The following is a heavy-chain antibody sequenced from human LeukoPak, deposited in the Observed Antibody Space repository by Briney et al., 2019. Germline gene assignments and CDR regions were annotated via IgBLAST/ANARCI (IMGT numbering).Heavy chain of an antibody. J-gene: IGHJ6*03. CDR3: ARLYQQSKWKYYYYYMDV. Sequence: SETLSLTCSVSGDSFSTNYWSWLRQPPGRGLEWIGYVFDSGSTNYNPSLKSRVTISVDTSTKQFSLRLSSVTAADTAVYYCARLYQQSKWKYYYYYMDVWGKGAAVTVSS. V-gene: IGHV4-59*01. CDR2: VFDSGST. D-gene: IGHD1-1*01. CDR1: GDSFSTNY.